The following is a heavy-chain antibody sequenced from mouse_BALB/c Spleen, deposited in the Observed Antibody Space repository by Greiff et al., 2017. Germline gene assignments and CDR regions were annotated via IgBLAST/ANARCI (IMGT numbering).Heavy chain of an antibody. Sequence: EVHLVESGGGLVKLGGSLKLSCAASGFTFSSYYMSWVRQTPEKRLELVAAINSNGGSTYYPDTVKGRFTISRDNAKNTLYLQMSSLKSEDTALYYCARRAYYGPYYFDYWGQGTTLTVSS. CDR1: GFTFSSYY. V-gene: IGHV5-6-2*01. D-gene: IGHD1-1*01. CDR3: ARRAYYGPYYFDY. CDR2: INSNGGST. J-gene: IGHJ2*01.